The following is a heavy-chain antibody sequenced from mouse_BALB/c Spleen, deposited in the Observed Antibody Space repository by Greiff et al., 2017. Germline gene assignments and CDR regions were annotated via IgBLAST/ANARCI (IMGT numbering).Heavy chain of an antibody. D-gene: IGHD1-1*01. V-gene: IGHV14-3*02. CDR2: IDPANGNT. CDR1: GFTIKDTY. CDR3: ARRGLISHYFDY. J-gene: IGHJ2*01. Sequence: VQLQQSGAELVKPGASVKLSCKASGFTIKDTYMHWVKQRPEQGLEWIGRIDPANGNTKYDPKFQGKATITADTSSNTAYLQLSSLTSEDTAVYYCARRGLISHYFDYWGQGTTLTVSS.